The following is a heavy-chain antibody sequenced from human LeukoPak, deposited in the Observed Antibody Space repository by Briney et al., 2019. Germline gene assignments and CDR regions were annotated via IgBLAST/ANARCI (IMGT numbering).Heavy chain of an antibody. D-gene: IGHD3-22*01. V-gene: IGHV1-69*05. CDR1: GGTSISYA. Sequence: ASVKVSSKASGGTSISYASSMGRQAPGQGLEWRGAIIPIFGAENDTKKFKGRVTITTDDSTSTAYMALSNLRTEDTAVYYCARVEKRPYYDSSSYHHNAFDTGGQGTMVTVSS. J-gene: IGHJ3*02. CDR3: ARVEKRPYYDSSSYHHNAFDT. CDR2: IIPIFGAE.